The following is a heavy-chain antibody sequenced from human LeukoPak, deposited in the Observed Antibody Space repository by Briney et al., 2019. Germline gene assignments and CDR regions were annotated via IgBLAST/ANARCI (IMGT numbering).Heavy chain of an antibody. CDR1: GGSISSSDNY. J-gene: IGHJ4*02. V-gene: IGHV4-39*01. CDR2: IHYSGST. Sequence: PSETLSLTCTVSGGSISSSDNYWAWIRLPPGKGLECVGSIHYSGSTYYNPSLKSRASISVDTSKNQFSLKLSSVTAADTAVYYCARHLPGIAAAGSYFDYWGQGTLVTVSS. D-gene: IGHD6-13*01. CDR3: ARHLPGIAAAGSYFDY.